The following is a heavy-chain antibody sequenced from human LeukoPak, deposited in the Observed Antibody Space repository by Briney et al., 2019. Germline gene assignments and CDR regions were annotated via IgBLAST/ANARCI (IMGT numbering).Heavy chain of an antibody. CDR3: ARRRVGATFYYYYMDV. D-gene: IGHD1-26*01. CDR1: GGSFSGYY. Sequence: PSETLSLTCAVYGGSFSGYYWSWIRQPPGKGLEWIGEINHSGSTNYNPSLKSRVTISVDTSKNQFSLKLTSVTAADTAVYYCARRRVGATFYYYYMDVWGKGTAVTISS. J-gene: IGHJ6*03. CDR2: INHSGST. V-gene: IGHV4-34*01.